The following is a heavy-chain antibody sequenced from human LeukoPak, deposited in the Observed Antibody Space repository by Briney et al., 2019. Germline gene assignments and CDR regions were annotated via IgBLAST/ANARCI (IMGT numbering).Heavy chain of an antibody. V-gene: IGHV4-59*01. CDR1: GGSLSTYY. CDR2: IYDSGST. CDR3: ARTGGYYGSGSYYNYYFDY. D-gene: IGHD3-10*01. Sequence: KPSETLSLTCNVPGGSLSTYYLSWIRQPPGKGLEWIAHIYDSGSTKYNPSLKSRATISEDTSKNQFSLKLSSVTAADTAVYYCARTGGYYGSGSYYNYYFDYWGQGTLVTVSS. J-gene: IGHJ4*02.